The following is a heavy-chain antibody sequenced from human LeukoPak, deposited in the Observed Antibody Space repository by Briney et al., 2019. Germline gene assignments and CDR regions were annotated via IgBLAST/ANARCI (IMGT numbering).Heavy chain of an antibody. CDR1: GYTFTGYY. J-gene: IGHJ5*02. V-gene: IGHV1-2*02. Sequence: ASVKVSCKASGYTFTGYYMHWVRQAPGQGLAWMGWINPNSGGTNYAQKRQGRVTMTRDTSISTAYMELSRLRTDHTAVYYCARVASRDYYDSSGLGWFDPWGQGTLVTVSS. D-gene: IGHD3-22*01. CDR2: INPNSGGT. CDR3: ARVASRDYYDSSGLGWFDP.